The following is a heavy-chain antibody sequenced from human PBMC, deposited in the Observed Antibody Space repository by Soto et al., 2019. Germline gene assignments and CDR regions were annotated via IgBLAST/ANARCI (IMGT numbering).Heavy chain of an antibody. D-gene: IGHD2-2*01. CDR3: ARGDGPVEGYFDY. J-gene: IGHJ4*02. Sequence: PSETLSLTCTVSGGSISSYYWSWIRQPPGKRLEWIGYIYYSGSTNYNPSLKSRVTISVDTSKNQFSLKLSSVTAADTAVYYCARGDGPVEGYFDYWGQGTLVTVSS. CDR1: GGSISSYY. V-gene: IGHV4-59*01. CDR2: IYYSGST.